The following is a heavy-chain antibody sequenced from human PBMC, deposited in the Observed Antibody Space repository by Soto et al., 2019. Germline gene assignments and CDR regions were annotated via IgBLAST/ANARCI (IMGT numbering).Heavy chain of an antibody. Sequence: GSLRLSCAASGFMFSSYTMNWVRQAPGKGLEWLSSISDDSSYIDYADSLRGRFTVSRDNARNSLYLQIDSLGVEDTAVYYCATPYYFNHWGPGTLVTVSS. J-gene: IGHJ1*01. D-gene: IGHD3-16*01. CDR1: GFMFSSYT. V-gene: IGHV3-21*06. CDR3: ATPYYFNH. CDR2: ISDDSSYI.